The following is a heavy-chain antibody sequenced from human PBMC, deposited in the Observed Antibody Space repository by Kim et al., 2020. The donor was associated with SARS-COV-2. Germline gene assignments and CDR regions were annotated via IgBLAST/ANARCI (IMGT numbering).Heavy chain of an antibody. CDR3: ARVRTSWDFDY. V-gene: IGHV4-30-2*01. CDR1: GSSISSGGYS. Sequence: SETLSLTCAVSGSSISSGGYSWSWIRQPPGKGLEWIGYIYHSGSTYYNPSLKSRVTISVDRSKNQFSLKLSSVTAADTAVYYCARVRTSWDFDYWGQGTLVTVSS. D-gene: IGHD2-2*01. J-gene: IGHJ4*02. CDR2: IYHSGST.